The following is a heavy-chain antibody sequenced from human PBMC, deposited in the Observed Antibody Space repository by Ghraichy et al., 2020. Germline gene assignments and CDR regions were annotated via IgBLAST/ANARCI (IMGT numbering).Heavy chain of an antibody. CDR1: GGSISSYY. J-gene: IGHJ4*02. V-gene: IGHV4-59*01. CDR2: IYYSGST. Sequence: ESLNISCTVSGGSISSYYWSWIRQPPGKGLEWIGYIYYSGSTNYNPSLKSRVTISVDTSKNQFSLQLSSVTAADTAVYYCARGEVVTRSVDYWGQGTLVTVSS. D-gene: IGHD4-23*01. CDR3: ARGEVVTRSVDY.